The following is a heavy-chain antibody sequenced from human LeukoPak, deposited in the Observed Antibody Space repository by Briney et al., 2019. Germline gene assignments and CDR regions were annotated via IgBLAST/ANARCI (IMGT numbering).Heavy chain of an antibody. Sequence: PSETLSLTCAVSGGSISSSNWWSWVRQPPGKGLEWIGEIYHSGSTNYNPSLKSRVTISVDKSKNQLSLKLSSVTAADTAVYYCARVVPYYDSSGYYGGYYFDYWGQGTLVTVSS. CDR2: IYHSGST. J-gene: IGHJ4*02. CDR1: GGSISSSNW. D-gene: IGHD3-22*01. CDR3: ARVVPYYDSSGYYGGYYFDY. V-gene: IGHV4-4*02.